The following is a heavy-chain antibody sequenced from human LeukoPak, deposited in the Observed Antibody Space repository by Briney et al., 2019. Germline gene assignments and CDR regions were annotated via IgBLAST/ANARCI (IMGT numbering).Heavy chain of an antibody. CDR2: IQHSGGT. CDR3: ARLQVGATFYYYYGMDV. V-gene: IGHV4-30-2*01. J-gene: IGHJ6*02. Sequence: PSETLSLTCTVSGGSISSDGYYWSWIRQPPGKGPEWIGHIQHSGGTLYNSSLKSRVTISADRSKNQFSLKLSSVTAADTAVYYCARLQVGATFYYYYGMDVWGQGTTVTVSS. D-gene: IGHD1-26*01. CDR1: GGSISSDGYY.